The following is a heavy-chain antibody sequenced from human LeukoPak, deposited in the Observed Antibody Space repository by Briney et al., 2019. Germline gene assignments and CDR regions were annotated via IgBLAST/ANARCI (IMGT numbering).Heavy chain of an antibody. D-gene: IGHD6-13*01. Sequence: PSETLSLTCTVSGGSISSSSYYWGWIRQPPGKGLEWIGSIYYSGSTYYNPSLKSRVTISVDTSKNQFSLKLSSVTAADTAVYYCARLSIAAAGDWFDPWGQGTLVTVSS. CDR2: IYYSGST. J-gene: IGHJ5*02. V-gene: IGHV4-39*07. CDR1: GGSISSSSYY. CDR3: ARLSIAAAGDWFDP.